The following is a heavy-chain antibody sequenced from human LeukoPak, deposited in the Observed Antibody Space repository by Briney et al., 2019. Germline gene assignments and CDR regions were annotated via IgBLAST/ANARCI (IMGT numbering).Heavy chain of an antibody. J-gene: IGHJ4*02. D-gene: IGHD3-22*01. V-gene: IGHV1-24*01. Sequence: ASVKVSCKVSGYTLTELSMHWVRQAPGKGLEWMGGFDPEDGETIYAQKFQGRVTMTEDTSTDTAYMELSSLRSEDTAVYYCAKDQRPYYYDSSGYPTGFDYWGQGTLVTVSS. CDR2: FDPEDGET. CDR3: AKDQRPYYYDSSGYPTGFDY. CDR1: GYTLTELS.